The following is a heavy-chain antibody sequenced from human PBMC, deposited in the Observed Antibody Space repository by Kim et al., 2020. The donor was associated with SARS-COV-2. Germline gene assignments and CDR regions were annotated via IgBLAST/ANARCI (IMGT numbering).Heavy chain of an antibody. CDR3: ARGVGASGFPTLLWSGYYTSYYYYGMDV. CDR2: MNPNSGNT. D-gene: IGHD3-3*01. V-gene: IGHV1-8*01. J-gene: IGHJ6*02. Sequence: ASVKVSCKASGYTFTSYDINWVRQATGQGLEWMGWMNPNSGNTGYAQKFQGRVTMTRNTSISTAYMELSSLRSEDTAVYYCARGVGASGFPTLLWSGYYTSYYYYGMDVWGQGTTVTVSS. CDR1: GYTFTSYD.